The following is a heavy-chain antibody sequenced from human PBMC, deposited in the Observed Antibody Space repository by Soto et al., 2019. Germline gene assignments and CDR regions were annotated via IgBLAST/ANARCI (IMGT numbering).Heavy chain of an antibody. J-gene: IGHJ3*02. CDR3: ALDWYYGSAHVMSAFDI. CDR2: IDPSDSYT. D-gene: IGHD3-10*01. Sequence: PGESLKISCKGSGYSFTSYWISWVRQMPGKGLEWMGRIDPSDSYTNYSPSFQGHVTISADKSISTAYLQWSSLKASDTAMYYCALDWYYGSAHVMSAFDIWGQGTMVTVSS. V-gene: IGHV5-10-1*01. CDR1: GYSFTSYW.